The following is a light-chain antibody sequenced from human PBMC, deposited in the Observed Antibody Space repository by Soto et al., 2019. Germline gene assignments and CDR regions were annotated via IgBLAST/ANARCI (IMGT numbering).Light chain of an antibody. CDR2: DAS. V-gene: IGKV1-5*01. Sequence: DIQMTQSPSTLSASVGDRVTITCRASQSISSWLAWYQQKPGKAPKLLIYDASSLESGVPSRFSGSGSGTEFTLTISSLQPDDVATYYCQQSNSYSVTFGQGTKLEIK. CDR1: QSISSW. J-gene: IGKJ2*01. CDR3: QQSNSYSVT.